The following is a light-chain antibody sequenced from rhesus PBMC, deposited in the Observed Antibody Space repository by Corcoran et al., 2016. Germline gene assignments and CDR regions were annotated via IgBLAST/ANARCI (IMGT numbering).Light chain of an antibody. CDR2: EVS. J-gene: IGKJ4*01. CDR3: MQALEFPLT. V-gene: IGKV2-104*02. Sequence: DIVMTQTPLSLPVTPGEPASISCRSSQSLLDSEDGNTYLDWYLQKPGQSPQLLVYEVSNRASGVPDRVSGNGSDTDFTLKISRVEAEDVGVYYCMQALEFPLTFGGGTKVEIK. CDR1: QSLLDSEDGNTY.